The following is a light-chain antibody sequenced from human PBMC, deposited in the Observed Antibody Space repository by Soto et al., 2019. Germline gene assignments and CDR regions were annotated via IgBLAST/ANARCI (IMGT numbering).Light chain of an antibody. J-gene: IGLJ3*02. CDR3: QSYDSSLSGWV. Sequence: SVLTQPPSVSGAPGQRVTISCTGSSSNIGAGYDVHWYQQLPGTAPKLLIYGNSTRPSGVPDRFSGSKSGTSASRAITGLQAEDEADYYCQSYDSSLSGWVFGGGTKLTVL. CDR1: SSNIGAGYD. CDR2: GNS. V-gene: IGLV1-40*01.